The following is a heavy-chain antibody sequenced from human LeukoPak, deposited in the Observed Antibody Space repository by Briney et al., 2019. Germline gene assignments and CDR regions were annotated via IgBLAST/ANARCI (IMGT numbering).Heavy chain of an antibody. D-gene: IGHD3-10*01. CDR1: GGSVSSVNYY. CDR2: VYDSETT. CDR3: ARSSGSGSYAWYFDL. V-gene: IGHV4-61*01. J-gene: IGHJ2*01. Sequence: SETLSLTCTVSGGSVSSVNYYWSWIRQPPGKGLEWIGYVYDSETTNYSPSLKSRVTISVDTSKNQFSLKLNSVTAADTAVYYCARSSGSGSYAWYFDLWGRGALVTVSS.